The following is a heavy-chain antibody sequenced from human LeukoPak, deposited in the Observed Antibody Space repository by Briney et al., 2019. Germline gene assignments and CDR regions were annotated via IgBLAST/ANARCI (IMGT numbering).Heavy chain of an antibody. D-gene: IGHD6-6*01. V-gene: IGHV4-39*01. CDR3: ARYSSSPGWFDY. CDR2: IYYSGST. J-gene: IGHJ4*02. Sequence: SETLSLTCTVSGGSISSSSYCWGWIRQPPGKGLEWIGSIYYSGSTYYNPSLKSRVTISVDTSKNQFSLKLSSVTAADTAVYYCARYSSSPGWFDYWGQGTLVTVSS. CDR1: GGSISSSSYC.